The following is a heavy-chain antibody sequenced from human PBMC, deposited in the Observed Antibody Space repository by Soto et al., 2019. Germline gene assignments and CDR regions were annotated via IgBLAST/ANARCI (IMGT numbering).Heavy chain of an antibody. J-gene: IGHJ4*02. Sequence: QITLKESGPTLVKPTQTLTLTCTFSGFSLSSTRMAVGWIRQPPGKALEWLALIYWDDDKRYSPFLKSRLTITKDPSKTQVDLTQTYIAPVDTARYYCSHIVVAGLGYYFDYFVQGTLVTVS. CDR2: IYWDDDK. D-gene: IGHD6-19*01. CDR1: GFSLSSTRMA. CDR3: SHIVVAGLGYYFDY. V-gene: IGHV2-5*02.